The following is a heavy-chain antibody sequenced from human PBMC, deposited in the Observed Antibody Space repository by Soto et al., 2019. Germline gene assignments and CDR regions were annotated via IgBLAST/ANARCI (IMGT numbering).Heavy chain of an antibody. CDR3: AKAGYCSGGSCYSVAL. Sequence: PGGSLRLSCAASRFTFSTYAMSWVRQAPGKGLEWVSTIDNSGGITYYADSVKGRFTISRDNSKNTLYLQMNSLRAEDTAVYYCAKAGYCSGGSCYSVALWGQGTMVTVSS. D-gene: IGHD2-15*01. V-gene: IGHV3-23*05. CDR2: IDNSGGIT. J-gene: IGHJ3*01. CDR1: RFTFSTYA.